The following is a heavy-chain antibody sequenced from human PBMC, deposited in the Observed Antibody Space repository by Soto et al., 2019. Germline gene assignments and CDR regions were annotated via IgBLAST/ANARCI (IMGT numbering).Heavy chain of an antibody. D-gene: IGHD6-6*01. Sequence: SETLSLTCAVSGGSISSGGYSWSWIRQPPGQGLEWIGYIYHSGSNYYNPSLKSRVTISVDKYKNQLTLKLSSVTAADTAVYFFAREFGGSSSDLVVHYLEGWGKGTTVTGPS. CDR1: GGSISSGGYS. CDR3: AREFGGSSSDLVVHYLEG. CDR2: IYHSGSN. V-gene: IGHV4-30-2*01. J-gene: IGHJ6*03.